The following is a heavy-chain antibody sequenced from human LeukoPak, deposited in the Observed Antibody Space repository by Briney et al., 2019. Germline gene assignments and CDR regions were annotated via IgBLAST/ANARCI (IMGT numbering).Heavy chain of an antibody. Sequence: ASVKVSCKVSGYTFTDYYMRWVQQAPGKGLEWMGLVDPEDGETIYAEKFQGRVTITADTSTDTAYMELSSLRSEDTAVYYCATVTAMVPFDYWGQGTLVTVSS. CDR1: GYTFTDYY. V-gene: IGHV1-69-2*01. D-gene: IGHD5-18*01. J-gene: IGHJ4*02. CDR3: ATVTAMVPFDY. CDR2: VDPEDGET.